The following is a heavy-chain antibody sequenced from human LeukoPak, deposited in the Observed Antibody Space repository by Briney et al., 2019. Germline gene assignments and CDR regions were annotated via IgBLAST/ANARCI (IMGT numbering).Heavy chain of an antibody. Sequence: GGSLRLSCAASGFTFSSYAMSWVRQAPGKGLEWVSAISGSGGSTYYADSVKGRFTISRDNSKNTLYLQMNSLRAEDTAVYYCASNKPQGYYYYYYMDVWGKGTTVTVSS. D-gene: IGHD1/OR15-1a*01. CDR3: ASNKPQGYYYYYYMDV. CDR2: ISGSGGST. V-gene: IGHV3-23*01. CDR1: GFTFSSYA. J-gene: IGHJ6*03.